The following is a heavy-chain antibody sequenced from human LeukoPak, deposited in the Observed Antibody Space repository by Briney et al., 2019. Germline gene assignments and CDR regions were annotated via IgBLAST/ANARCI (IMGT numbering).Heavy chain of an antibody. Sequence: SVKVSCKASGGTFSSYAISWVRQAPGQGFEWMGRIIPIFGTANYAQKFQGRVTITTDESTSTAYMELSSLRSEDTAVYYCARDVELGGYFDYWGQGTLVTVSS. CDR1: GGTFSSYA. CDR2: IIPIFGTA. J-gene: IGHJ4*02. V-gene: IGHV1-69*05. D-gene: IGHD1-26*01. CDR3: ARDVELGGYFDY.